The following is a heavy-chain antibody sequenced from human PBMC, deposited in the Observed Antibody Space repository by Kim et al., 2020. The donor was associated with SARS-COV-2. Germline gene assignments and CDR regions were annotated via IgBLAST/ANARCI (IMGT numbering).Heavy chain of an antibody. V-gene: IGHV4-34*01. D-gene: IGHD7-27*01. Sequence: TNTPALKSRVTISVETAKNQFSLKLSSVTAADTAVYYCALGWGLGIGFDYWGQGTLVTVSS. CDR3: ALGWGLGIGFDY. J-gene: IGHJ4*02.